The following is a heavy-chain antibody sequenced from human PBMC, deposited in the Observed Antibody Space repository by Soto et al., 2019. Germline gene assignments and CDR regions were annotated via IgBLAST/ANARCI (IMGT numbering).Heavy chain of an antibody. D-gene: IGHD3-9*01. CDR2: IYSDGHT. CDR1: GFTVSISY. Sequence: PGGSLRLSCAGSGFTVSISYMSWVRQVPGKGLEWVSIIYSDGHTYYADSVKGRFTISRDNSKNTLYLQMNSLRAEDTAVYYCAKARILTGYYPPRDFDYWGQGTLVTVSS. J-gene: IGHJ4*02. CDR3: AKARILTGYYPPRDFDY. V-gene: IGHV3-53*01.